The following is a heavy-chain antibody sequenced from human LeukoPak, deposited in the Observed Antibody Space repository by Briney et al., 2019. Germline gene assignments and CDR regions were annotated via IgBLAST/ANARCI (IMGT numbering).Heavy chain of an antibody. CDR1: GFIFRDYA. J-gene: IGHJ4*02. Sequence: PGGSLRLSCAASGFIFRDYAMTWVRQTPGKGPEWVSTIAYIGSFYADSVKGRFSISRDDSKNTLYLQMNNLRADDSAVYFCVKGLHMLDYWGQGTLVTVSS. CDR3: VKGLHMLDY. V-gene: IGHV3-23*01. CDR2: IAYIGS. D-gene: IGHD3-16*01.